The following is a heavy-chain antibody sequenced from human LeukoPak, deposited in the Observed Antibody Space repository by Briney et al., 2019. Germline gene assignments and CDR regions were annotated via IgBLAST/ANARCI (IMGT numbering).Heavy chain of an antibody. V-gene: IGHV3-23*01. CDR3: ATSGLSRFGF. Sequence: GGSLRLSCAASGFTFSSYAMSRVRQAPGKGLEWVSAISGSGGSTYYADSVKGRFTISRDNSKNTLYLQMNSLRAGDTAVYYCATSGLSRFGFWGQGTLVTVSS. CDR1: GFTFSSYA. D-gene: IGHD2/OR15-2a*01. CDR2: ISGSGGST. J-gene: IGHJ4*02.